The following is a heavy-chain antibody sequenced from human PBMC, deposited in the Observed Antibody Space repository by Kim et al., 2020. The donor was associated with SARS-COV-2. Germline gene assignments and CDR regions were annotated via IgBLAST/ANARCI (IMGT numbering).Heavy chain of an antibody. V-gene: IGHV1-69*01. CDR3: AREWQLVLDH. CDR2: GKV. D-gene: IGHD6-6*01. Sequence: GKVNCAPKFQGRVKITADESTNTAVMELSSLKSDDTAVYYCAREWQLVLDHWGQGSLVTVSS. J-gene: IGHJ4*02.